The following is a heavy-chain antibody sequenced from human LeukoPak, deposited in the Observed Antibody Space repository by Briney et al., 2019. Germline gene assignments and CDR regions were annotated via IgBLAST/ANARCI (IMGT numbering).Heavy chain of an antibody. J-gene: IGHJ4*02. CDR1: GFTFSSYE. CDR3: ASVGPNWNNFDY. CDR2: ISSFGSAI. D-gene: IGHD1/OR15-1a*01. V-gene: IGHV3-48*03. Sequence: GGSLRLSCAASGFTFSSYEMNWVRQAPGKGLEWVSYISSFGSAIYYADSVKGRFTISRDNAKNSLYLQMNSLRAEDTAVYYCASVGPNWNNFDYWGQGTLVTVSS.